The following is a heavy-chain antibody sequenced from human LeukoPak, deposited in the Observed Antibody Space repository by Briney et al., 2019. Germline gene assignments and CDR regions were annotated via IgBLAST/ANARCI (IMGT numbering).Heavy chain of an antibody. V-gene: IGHV4-4*07. CDR1: GDPLSSYF. CDR2: IYTSGST. Sequence: SETLSLACSVSGDPLSSYFGAWIRRPGGRGLGWIGRIYTSGSTNYNASLKSRVSMSVDTSKNQFSLKLSSVTAADTAVFYCAREISGCYREFDYWGQGTLVTVSS. CDR3: AREISGCYREFDY. J-gene: IGHJ4*02. D-gene: IGHD1-26*01.